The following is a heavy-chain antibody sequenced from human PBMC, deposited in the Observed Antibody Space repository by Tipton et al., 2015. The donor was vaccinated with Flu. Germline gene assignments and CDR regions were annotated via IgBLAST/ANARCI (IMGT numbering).Heavy chain of an antibody. CDR3: ARGALPDSNWYNGMDV. CDR2: ISSAGDT. D-gene: IGHD6-13*01. Sequence: GSLRLSCAASGFTFTTYDMHWVRQVTGEGLEWVSGISSAGDTYYLDSVKGRFTISREKGKNSLYLQMNSLGAGDTAVYFCARGALPDSNWYNGMDVWGQGTTVTVSS. CDR1: GFTFTTYD. J-gene: IGHJ6*02. V-gene: IGHV3-13*01.